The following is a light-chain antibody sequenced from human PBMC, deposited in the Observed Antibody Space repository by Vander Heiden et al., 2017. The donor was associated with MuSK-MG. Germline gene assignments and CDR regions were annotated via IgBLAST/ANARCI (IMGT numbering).Light chain of an antibody. Sequence: DIQMTQSPSSLSASVGDRVTITCQASQDISNYLNWYQQKPGKAPKLLIYDASNLETGVQSRFSGSGSGTDFTFTISSLQPEDIATYYCLQYDNLPRTFGGGTKVEIK. J-gene: IGKJ4*01. CDR3: LQYDNLPRT. CDR2: DAS. CDR1: QDISNY. V-gene: IGKV1-33*01.